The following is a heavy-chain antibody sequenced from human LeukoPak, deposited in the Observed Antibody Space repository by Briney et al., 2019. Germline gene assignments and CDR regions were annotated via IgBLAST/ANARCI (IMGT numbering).Heavy chain of an antibody. J-gene: IGHJ6*02. V-gene: IGHV3-21*01. CDR1: RFTFSSSS. D-gene: IGHD6-13*01. Sequence: GGSLRLSCAASRFTFSSSSMNWVRKGPGTGLEWVSSNSITSSYIYYADSVKGRFTISRDNAKNSLYLQMNSLRAEDTAVYYCARVGIAAAGDAYYGMDVWGQGTTVTVSS. CDR3: ARVGIAAAGDAYYGMDV. CDR2: NSITSSYI.